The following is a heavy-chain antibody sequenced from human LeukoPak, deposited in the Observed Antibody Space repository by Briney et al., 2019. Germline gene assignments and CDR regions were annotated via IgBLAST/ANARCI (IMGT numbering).Heavy chain of an antibody. CDR2: IYTSGST. D-gene: IGHD5-18*01. J-gene: IGHJ6*02. Sequence: PSQTLSLTCTVSGGSISSGSYYWSWIRQPAGKGLEWIGRIYTSGSTNYNPSLKSRVAISVDTSKNQFSLKLSSVTAADTAVYYCARGKIQLWPPDYYGMDVWGQGTTVTVSS. V-gene: IGHV4-61*02. CDR1: GGSISSGSYY. CDR3: ARGKIQLWPPDYYGMDV.